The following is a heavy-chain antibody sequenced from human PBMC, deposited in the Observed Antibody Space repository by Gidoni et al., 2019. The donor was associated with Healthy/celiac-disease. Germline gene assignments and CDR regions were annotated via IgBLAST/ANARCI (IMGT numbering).Heavy chain of an antibody. CDR3: ANLHSSGWYHRGDY. Sequence: EVQLLESGGGLVQPGGSLRLSCAASGFTFSSYAMSWVRQAPGKGLEWVSAISGSGDSTYYADSVKGRFTISRDNSKNTLYLQMNSLRADDTAVYYCANLHSSGWYHRGDYWGQGTLVTVSS. CDR1: GFTFSSYA. J-gene: IGHJ4*02. CDR2: ISGSGDST. D-gene: IGHD6-19*01. V-gene: IGHV3-23*01.